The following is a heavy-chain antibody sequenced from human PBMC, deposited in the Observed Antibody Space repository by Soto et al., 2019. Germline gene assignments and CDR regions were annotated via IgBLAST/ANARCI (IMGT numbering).Heavy chain of an antibody. Sequence: GSLRLSCAASGLTFSSHAMSWVRQAPGKGLEWLSVITTTGGTTFYADSVKGRFTVSRDNSKNTLYLQMNSLRAEDTAVYYCAIFGWVAVPGTTIYRGQGTLVTVSS. CDR1: GLTFSSHA. CDR3: AIFGWVAVPGTTIY. J-gene: IGHJ4*02. D-gene: IGHD6-19*01. V-gene: IGHV3-23*01. CDR2: ITTTGGTT.